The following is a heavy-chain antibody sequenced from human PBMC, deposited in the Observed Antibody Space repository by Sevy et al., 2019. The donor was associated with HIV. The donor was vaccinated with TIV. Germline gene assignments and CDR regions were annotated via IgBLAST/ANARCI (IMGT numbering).Heavy chain of an antibody. CDR1: GFTFGDYA. D-gene: IGHD3-22*01. Sequence: GGSLRLSCTASGFTFGDYAMSWFRQAPGKGLEWVGFIRSKAYGGTTEYAASVKGRFTISRDDSKSIAYLQMNSLKTEDTAVYYCTRDRYDSSDWDKNFDYWGQGTLVTVSS. J-gene: IGHJ4*02. V-gene: IGHV3-49*03. CDR3: TRDRYDSSDWDKNFDY. CDR2: IRSKAYGGTT.